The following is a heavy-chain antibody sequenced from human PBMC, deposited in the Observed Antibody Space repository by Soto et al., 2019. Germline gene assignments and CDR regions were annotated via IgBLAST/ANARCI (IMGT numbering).Heavy chain of an antibody. CDR1: GFTFTSYA. CDR2: ISGSGGST. V-gene: IGHV3-23*01. CDR3: AKDTSSGVGSPLNY. D-gene: IGHD1-26*01. J-gene: IGHJ4*02. Sequence: GSLRLSCAASGFTFTSYAMTWVRQAPGKGLEWVSAISGSGGSTYYADSVKGRFAISRDNSKNTLYLQMNSLRAEDAAVYYCAKDTSSGVGSPLNYWGQGTLVTVSS.